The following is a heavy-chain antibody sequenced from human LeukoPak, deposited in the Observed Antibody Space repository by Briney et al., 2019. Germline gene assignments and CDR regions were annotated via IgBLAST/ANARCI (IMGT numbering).Heavy chain of an antibody. CDR1: GFTFSSYW. CDR2: IKSRSEGGTI. Sequence: GGSLRLSCAASGFTFSSYWMSWVRQAPGKGLEWVGRIKSRSEGGTIDYAAFVEGRFTISRDDSQSTLFLQMNSLKSEDTAVYYCATALVAATRADYWGQGTLVTVSS. J-gene: IGHJ4*02. CDR3: ATALVAATRADY. D-gene: IGHD2-15*01. V-gene: IGHV3-15*01.